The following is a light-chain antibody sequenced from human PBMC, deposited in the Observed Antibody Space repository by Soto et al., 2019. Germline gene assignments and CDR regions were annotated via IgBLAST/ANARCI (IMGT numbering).Light chain of an antibody. J-gene: IGLJ1*01. CDR1: SSDVGGYNY. Sequence: QSVLAQPASVSGSPGQSITISCTGTSSDVGGYNYVSWYQQHPGKAPKLMIYEVSNRPSGVSNRFSGSKSGNTASLTISGLLAEDEADYYCSSYTSSSPYVFGTGTKVTVL. CDR3: SSYTSSSPYV. V-gene: IGLV2-14*01. CDR2: EVS.